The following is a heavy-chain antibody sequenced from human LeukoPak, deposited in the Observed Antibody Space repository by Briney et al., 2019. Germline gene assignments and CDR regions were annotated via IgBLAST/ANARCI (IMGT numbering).Heavy chain of an antibody. CDR2: INPSGGST. V-gene: IGHV1-46*01. J-gene: IGHJ4*02. Sequence: ASVKVSCKVSGYTLTELSMHWVRQAPGQGLEWMGIINPSGGSTSYAQKFQGRVTMTRDMSTSTVYMELSSLRSEDTAVYYCARDLGYGDYDGYYFDYWGQGTLVTVSS. CDR3: ARDLGYGDYDGYYFDY. CDR1: GYTLTELS. D-gene: IGHD4-17*01.